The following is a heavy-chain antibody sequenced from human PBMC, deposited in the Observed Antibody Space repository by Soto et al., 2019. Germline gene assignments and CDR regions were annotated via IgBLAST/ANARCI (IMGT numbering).Heavy chain of an antibody. V-gene: IGHV3-21*06. CDR1: GFTFTRYS. CDR3: ARESEALTSNCES. J-gene: IGHJ4*02. CDR2: ISSTTNYI. Sequence: RGSRRLSCSASGFTFTRYSMNWVRQAPGKGLEWVSSISSTTNYIYYGDSMKGRFTVSRDNAKNSLYLEMNSLTAEDTAVYYCARESEALTSNCESWGQGTMVIVSS.